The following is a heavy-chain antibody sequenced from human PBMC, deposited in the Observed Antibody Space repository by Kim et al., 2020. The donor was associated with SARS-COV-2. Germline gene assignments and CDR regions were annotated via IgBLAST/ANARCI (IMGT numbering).Heavy chain of an antibody. V-gene: IGHV5-51*01. D-gene: IGHD6-13*01. Sequence: SFQGQVTISADKSISTAYLQWSSLKASDTAMYYCARRGNSIAAAGDRYDYWGQGTLVTVSS. J-gene: IGHJ4*02. CDR3: ARRGNSIAAAGDRYDY.